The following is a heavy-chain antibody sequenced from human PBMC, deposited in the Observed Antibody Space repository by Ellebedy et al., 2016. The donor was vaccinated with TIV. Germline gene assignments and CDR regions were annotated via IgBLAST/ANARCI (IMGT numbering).Heavy chain of an antibody. D-gene: IGHD1-14*01. CDR3: ASGKVWPTLDY. J-gene: IGHJ4*02. CDR2: THYTGNS. Sequence: SETLSLXCSVSGGSISSYYWIWIRQPPGKGLEWIGYTHYTGNSNYKSSLKSRVTLSLDTSRNLFSLKLRSVTAADTAVYYCASGKVWPTLDYWGQGTLVTVPS. V-gene: IGHV4-59*01. CDR1: GGSISSYY.